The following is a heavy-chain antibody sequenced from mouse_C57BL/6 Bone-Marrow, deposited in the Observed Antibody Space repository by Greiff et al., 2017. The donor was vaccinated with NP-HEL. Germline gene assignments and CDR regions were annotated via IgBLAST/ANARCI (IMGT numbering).Heavy chain of an antibody. D-gene: IGHD1-1*01. Sequence: QVQLQQSGAELVRPGTSVKVSCKASGYAFTNYLIEWVKQRPGQGLEWIGVINPGSGGTNYNEKFKGKATLTADKSSSNAYMQLSSLTSEDSAVYFCARSPGSSHFDDWGQGTTLTVSS. CDR3: ARSPGSSHFDD. V-gene: IGHV1-54*01. CDR1: GYAFTNYL. CDR2: INPGSGGT. J-gene: IGHJ2*01.